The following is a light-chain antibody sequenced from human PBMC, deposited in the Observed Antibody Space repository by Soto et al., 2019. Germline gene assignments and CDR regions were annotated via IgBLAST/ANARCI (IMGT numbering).Light chain of an antibody. V-gene: IGKV1-33*01. J-gene: IGKJ4*01. CDR2: DAS. CDR1: QDISNY. Sequence: DIQMTQYPSSLSASVGDRVTITCQASQDISNYLNWYQQKPGKAPKLLIYDASNLETGVPIRFSGSGSRTDFTFTISSLQPEDIATYYCQQYDNLPLTFGGGTQVEIK. CDR3: QQYDNLPLT.